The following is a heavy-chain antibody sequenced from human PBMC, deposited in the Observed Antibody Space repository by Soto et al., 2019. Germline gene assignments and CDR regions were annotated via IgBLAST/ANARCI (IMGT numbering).Heavy chain of an antibody. V-gene: IGHV3-23*01. CDR2: ISFSGDIT. J-gene: IGHJ6*02. D-gene: IGHD3-16*01. CDR1: GFTFSGCA. CDR3: AKGGFWVHYGMDA. Sequence: EVQLLESGGGLVQPGGSLRLSCAASGFTFSGCAMSWVRQAPGKGLEWVSSISFSGDITYYADSVKGRFTISRDNSKNTLYMEMNSLRVEDTAVHHCAKGGFWVHYGMDAWGQGTTVTVSS.